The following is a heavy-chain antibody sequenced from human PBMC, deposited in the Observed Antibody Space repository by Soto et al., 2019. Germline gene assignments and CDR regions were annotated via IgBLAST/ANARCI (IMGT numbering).Heavy chain of an antibody. V-gene: IGHV6-1*01. D-gene: IGHD6-19*01. CDR2: TYYRSNWRH. CDR1: GYSVSSNTAA. Sequence: SQTLSLTCAISGYSVSSNTAAWNWIRSSPSRGLEWMGRTYYRSNWRHDYAVSVKSRITVNPDTSKNHFSLQLNSVTPDDTAVYYCARGVAGSGLELWGQGTMVTVSS. J-gene: IGHJ4*02. CDR3: ARGVAGSGLEL.